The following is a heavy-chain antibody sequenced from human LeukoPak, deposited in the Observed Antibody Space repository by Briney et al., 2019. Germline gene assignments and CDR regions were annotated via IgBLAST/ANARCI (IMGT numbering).Heavy chain of an antibody. Sequence: GGSLRLSCTASGFTVSNNYMSWVRQAPGKGLEWVANIKQDGSEKYYVDSVKGRFTISRDNANNSLCLQMNSLRAKDTAVYYCARPRTVTTRFAPIDYWGQGTLVTVSS. D-gene: IGHD4-17*01. CDR2: IKQDGSEK. J-gene: IGHJ4*02. CDR1: GFTVSNNY. CDR3: ARPRTVTTRFAPIDY. V-gene: IGHV3-7*03.